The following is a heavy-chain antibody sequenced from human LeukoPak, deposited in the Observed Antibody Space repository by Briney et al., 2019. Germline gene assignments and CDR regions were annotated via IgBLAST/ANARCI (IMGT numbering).Heavy chain of an antibody. CDR1: GGSISSYY. D-gene: IGHD3-10*01. CDR3: ARGAGDYCGSGADTFDI. CDR2: IYYGGST. J-gene: IGHJ3*02. Sequence: PSETPSLTCTVSGGSISSYYWSWIRQPPGKGLEWIGYIYYGGSTNYNPSLKSRVTISVETSKNQFSLKLSSVTAAGTAVYYCARGAGDYCGSGADTFDIWGQGTMVTVSS. V-gene: IGHV4-59*01.